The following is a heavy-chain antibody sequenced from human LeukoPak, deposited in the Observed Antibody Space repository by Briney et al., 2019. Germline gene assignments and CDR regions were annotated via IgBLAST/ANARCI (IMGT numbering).Heavy chain of an antibody. CDR3: ARAVGRTAAGL. Sequence: ASVKVSCKASGYTFTGYYMHWVRQAPGQGLEWMGWINPNSGDTNYAQKFQGRVTMTRDTSISTAYMELSRLRSDDTAVYYCARAVGRTAAGLWGQGTLVTVSS. D-gene: IGHD6-13*01. CDR2: INPNSGDT. V-gene: IGHV1-2*02. CDR1: GYTFTGYY. J-gene: IGHJ4*02.